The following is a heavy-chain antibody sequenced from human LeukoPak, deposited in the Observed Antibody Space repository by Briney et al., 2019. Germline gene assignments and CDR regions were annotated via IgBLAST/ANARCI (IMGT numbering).Heavy chain of an antibody. CDR2: ISGSGGST. D-gene: IGHD3-16*02. CDR3: ARARDTPYDYIWGSYRHYYFDY. V-gene: IGHV3-23*01. Sequence: PGGSLRLSCAASGFTFSSYAMSWVRQAPGKGLEWVSAISGSGGSTYYADSVKGRFTISRDNSKNSLYLQMNSLRAEDTAVYYCARARDTPYDYIWGSYRHYYFDYWGQGTLVTVSS. CDR1: GFTFSSYA. J-gene: IGHJ4*02.